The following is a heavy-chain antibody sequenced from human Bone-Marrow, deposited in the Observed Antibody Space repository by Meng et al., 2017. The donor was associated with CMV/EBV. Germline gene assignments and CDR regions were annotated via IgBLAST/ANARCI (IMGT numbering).Heavy chain of an antibody. Sequence: SGGSISSGGYYWSWIRQHPGKGLEWIGYIYYSESTYYNPSLKSRVTISVDTSKNQFSLKLSSVTAADTAVYYCAKGPDYYGSGSFFDYWGQGTLVTVSS. CDR2: IYYSEST. V-gene: IGHV4-31*02. D-gene: IGHD3-10*01. J-gene: IGHJ4*02. CDR1: GGSISSGGYY. CDR3: AKGPDYYGSGSFFDY.